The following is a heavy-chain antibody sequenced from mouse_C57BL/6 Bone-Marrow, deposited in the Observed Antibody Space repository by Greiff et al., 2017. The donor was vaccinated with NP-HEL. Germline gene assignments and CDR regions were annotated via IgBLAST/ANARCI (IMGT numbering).Heavy chain of an antibody. CDR2: IYPRSGNT. V-gene: IGHV1-81*01. CDR1: GYTFTSYG. Sequence: QVQLKESGAELARPGASVKLSCKASGYTFTSYGISWVKQRTGQGLEWIGEIYPRSGNTYYNEKFKGKATLTADKASSTAYMELRSLTSVDSAVYFCARMGYASAWFAYWGQGTLVTVSA. D-gene: IGHD1-1*01. J-gene: IGHJ3*01. CDR3: ARMGYASAWFAY.